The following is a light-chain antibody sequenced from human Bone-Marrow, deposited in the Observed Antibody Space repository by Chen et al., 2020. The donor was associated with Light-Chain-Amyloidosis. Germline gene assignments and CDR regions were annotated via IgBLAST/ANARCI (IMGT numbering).Light chain of an antibody. CDR3: SSYTITNTLV. CDR1: SSDVGGDNH. J-gene: IGLJ1*01. CDR2: EVT. Sequence: QSALTQPASVSGSPGQSITISCTGTSSDVGGDNHVSWYQQHPAKAPQLMIYEVTNRPSWVPDRFSGSKSDNTASLTSSGLQTEDEADYFCSSYTITNTLVFGSGTRVTVL. V-gene: IGLV2-14*01.